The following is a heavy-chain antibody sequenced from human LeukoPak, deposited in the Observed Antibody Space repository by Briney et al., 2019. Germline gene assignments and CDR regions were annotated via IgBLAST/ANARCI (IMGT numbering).Heavy chain of an antibody. V-gene: IGHV3-30*02. CDR2: IQYDGSNQ. Sequence: GGSLRLSCAASGFSFRSYGMHWVRQAPGKGLEWVAYIQYDGSNQQYADSVKGRFSISRDNSKNMLNLQMNSLRAEDTAVYYCARRGTYYDFWSGYYPPLYYYYMDVWGKGTTVTVSS. CDR3: ARRGTYYDFWSGYYPPLYYYYMDV. CDR1: GFSFRSYG. D-gene: IGHD3-3*01. J-gene: IGHJ6*03.